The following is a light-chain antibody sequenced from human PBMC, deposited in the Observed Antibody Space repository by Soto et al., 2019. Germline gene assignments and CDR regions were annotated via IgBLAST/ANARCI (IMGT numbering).Light chain of an antibody. Sequence: QSALTQPASVSGSPGQSVTISCTGTSNDVAGYNSVSWYQRHPGKAPKLMIYDVNIWPSGVSNRFSGSKSGNTASLTISGLQAEDEADYYCSSYTTTNTLVFGEGTKVTVL. J-gene: IGLJ3*02. V-gene: IGLV2-14*03. CDR3: SSYTTTNTLV. CDR2: DVN. CDR1: SNDVAGYNS.